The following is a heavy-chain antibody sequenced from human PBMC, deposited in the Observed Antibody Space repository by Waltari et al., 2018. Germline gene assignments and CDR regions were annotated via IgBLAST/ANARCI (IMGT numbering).Heavy chain of an antibody. CDR2: IYYSGST. J-gene: IGHJ4*02. V-gene: IGHV4-59*01. D-gene: IGHD2-15*01. CDR3: ARRDCSGGSCHFDY. CDR1: GGSIISYY. Sequence: QLQLQEPGPARVKPSETLSLTCTVSGGSIISYYWSWFGQPPGKGLEWIGYIYYSGSTNYNTSLKSRVTISVDTSKNQFSLKLSSVTAADTAVYYCARRDCSGGSCHFDYWGQGTLVTVSS.